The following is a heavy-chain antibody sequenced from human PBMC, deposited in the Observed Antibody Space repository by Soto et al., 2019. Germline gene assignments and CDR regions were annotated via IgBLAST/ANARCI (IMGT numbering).Heavy chain of an antibody. CDR2: IWYDGSNK. D-gene: IGHD5-18*01. Sequence: QVQLVESGGGVVQPGRSLRLSCAASGFTFSSYGMHWVRQAPGKGLEWVAVIWYDGSNKYYADSVKGRFTISRDNSKNTLYLQMNSLSAEDTAVYYCARDGYSYYFDYWGQGTLVTVSS. CDR3: ARDGYSYYFDY. J-gene: IGHJ4*02. V-gene: IGHV3-33*01. CDR1: GFTFSSYG.